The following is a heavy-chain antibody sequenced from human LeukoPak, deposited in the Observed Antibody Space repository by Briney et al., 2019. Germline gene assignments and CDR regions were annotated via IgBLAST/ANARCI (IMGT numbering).Heavy chain of an antibody. Sequence: GGSLRLSCAASGFTFSNYWMTWVRQAPGKGLEWVANIKQDGSETYYVDSVKGRFTISRDNAKNSLYLQMNSLRAEDTAVYYCARDAFYGSGSYLDYWGQGTLVTVSS. D-gene: IGHD3-10*01. CDR1: GFTFSNYW. CDR3: ARDAFYGSGSYLDY. CDR2: IKQDGSET. J-gene: IGHJ4*02. V-gene: IGHV3-7*01.